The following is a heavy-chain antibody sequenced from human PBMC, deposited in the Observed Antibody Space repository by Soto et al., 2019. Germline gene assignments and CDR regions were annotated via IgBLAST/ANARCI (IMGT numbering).Heavy chain of an antibody. CDR3: VRLDTTTTTILNY. CDR1: GGSISSGGYY. D-gene: IGHD4-17*01. CDR2: IYYSGST. J-gene: IGHJ4*02. Sequence: SETLSLTCTVSGGSISSGGYYWSWIRQHPGKGLEWIGCIYYSGSTYYNPSLKSRGDISADTSKNQISLRLTSVTAADTAVYYCVRLDTTTTTILNYWGQGALVTVSS. V-gene: IGHV4-39*01.